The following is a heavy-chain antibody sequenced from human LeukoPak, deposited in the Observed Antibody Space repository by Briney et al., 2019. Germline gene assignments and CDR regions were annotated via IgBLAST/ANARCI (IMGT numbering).Heavy chain of an antibody. CDR1: GYTFTNYG. D-gene: IGHD2-8*02. V-gene: IGHV1-18*01. CDR2: ISVYNGNT. CDR3: ARGVRVAGPGGFDY. Sequence: ASVKVSCKASGYTFTNYGISWVRQAPGQGLEWMGWISVYNGNTNYAQKLQGRVTMTTDTSTSTAYMELRSLRSDDTAVYYCARGVRVAGPGGFDYWGQGTLVTVSS. J-gene: IGHJ4*02.